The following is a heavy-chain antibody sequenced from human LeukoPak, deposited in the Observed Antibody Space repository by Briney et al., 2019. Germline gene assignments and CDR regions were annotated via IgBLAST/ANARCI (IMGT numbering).Heavy chain of an antibody. CDR1: GGTFSSYA. CDR3: ARAPSEWLRVDNWFDP. J-gene: IGHJ5*02. D-gene: IGHD5-12*01. CDR2: IIPIFGTA. V-gene: IGHV1-69*01. Sequence: SVKVSCKASGGTFSSYAISWVRQAPGQGLEWMGGIIPIFGTANYAQKFQGRVTITADESTSTAYMELSSLRSEDTAVYYCARAPSEWLRVDNWFDPWGQGTLVTISS.